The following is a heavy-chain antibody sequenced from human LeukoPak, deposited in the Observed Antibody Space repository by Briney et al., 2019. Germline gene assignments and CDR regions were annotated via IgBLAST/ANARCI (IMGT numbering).Heavy chain of an antibody. V-gene: IGHV3-66*01. J-gene: IGHJ4*02. D-gene: IGHD6-19*01. CDR2: IYSGGST. CDR1: GFTVSSNY. CDR3: ARDRKAGWIVD. Sequence: GGSLRLSCAASGFTVSSNYMSWVRQAPGKGLEWVSVIYSGGSTYYADSVKGRFTISRDNSKNTLYLQMNSLRAEDTAVYYCARDRKAGWIVDWGQGTLVTVSS.